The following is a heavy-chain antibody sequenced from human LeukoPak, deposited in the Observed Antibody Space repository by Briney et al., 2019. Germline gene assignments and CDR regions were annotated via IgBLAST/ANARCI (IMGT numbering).Heavy chain of an antibody. Sequence: SETLSLTCAVYGWSFSGYYWSWIRQPPGKGLEWIGEINHSGSTNYNPSLKSRVTISVDTSKNQFSLKLSSVTAADTAVYYCARGYDSSGYLYYYYYMDVWGKGTTVTISS. D-gene: IGHD3-22*01. CDR1: GWSFSGYY. V-gene: IGHV4-34*01. CDR2: INHSGST. J-gene: IGHJ6*03. CDR3: ARGYDSSGYLYYYYYMDV.